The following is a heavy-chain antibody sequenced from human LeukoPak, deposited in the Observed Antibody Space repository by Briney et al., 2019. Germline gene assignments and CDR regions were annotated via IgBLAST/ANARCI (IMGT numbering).Heavy chain of an antibody. CDR3: ARGVERWLQVPFDY. Sequence: GGSLRLSCAASGFTFSSYAMIWVRQTPGKGLEWVSALRGGGDSTIYADSVKGRFTISRDNAKNSLYLQMNSLRAEDTAVYYCARGVERWLQVPFDYWGQGTLVTVSS. CDR1: GFTFSSYA. J-gene: IGHJ4*02. CDR2: LRGGGDST. D-gene: IGHD5-24*01. V-gene: IGHV3-23*01.